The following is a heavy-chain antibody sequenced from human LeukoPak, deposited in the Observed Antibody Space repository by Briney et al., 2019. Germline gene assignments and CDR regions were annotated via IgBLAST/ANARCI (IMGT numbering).Heavy chain of an antibody. CDR2: IYYSGST. CDR3: ARGSDSSSWYTFAFDI. V-gene: IGHV4-59*01. CDR1: GGSISSYY. J-gene: IGHJ3*02. Sequence: SETLSLTCTVSGGSISSYYWSWLRQPPGKGLEWIGYIYYSGSTNYNPSLKSRVTISVDPSKNQFSLKLSSVTAADTAVYYCARGSDSSSWYTFAFDIWGQGTMVTVSS. D-gene: IGHD6-13*01.